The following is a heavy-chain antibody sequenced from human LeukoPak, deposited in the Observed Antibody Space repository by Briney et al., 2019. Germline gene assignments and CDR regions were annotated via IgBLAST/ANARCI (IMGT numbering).Heavy chain of an antibody. J-gene: IGHJ4*02. CDR2: ISGSGGAT. CDR1: GFTFRSHA. CDR3: AKDLTYDYESTGYYFDY. Sequence: GGSLRLSCVGSGFTFRSHAMSWVRQAPGKGLELVSGISGSGGATYYADSVKGRLTISRDNSKNTLYLQLNRLRAGGTAIYYCAKDLTYDYESTGYYFDYWGQGTLVTVSS. D-gene: IGHD3-22*01. V-gene: IGHV3-23*01.